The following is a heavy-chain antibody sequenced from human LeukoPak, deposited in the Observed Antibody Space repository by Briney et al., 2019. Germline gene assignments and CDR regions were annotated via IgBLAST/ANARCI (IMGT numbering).Heavy chain of an antibody. CDR3: ARADIVGAFDY. J-gene: IGHJ4*02. D-gene: IGHD1-26*01. CDR1: GFTVSGNY. V-gene: IGHV3-66*01. Sequence: GGSLRLSCAASGFTVSGNYMSWVRQAPGRGLEWVSVSYSGGSTYYADSVKGRFTISRDNSKNTLYLQMNSLRAEDTAVYYCARADIVGAFDYWGQGTLVTVSS. CDR2: SYSGGST.